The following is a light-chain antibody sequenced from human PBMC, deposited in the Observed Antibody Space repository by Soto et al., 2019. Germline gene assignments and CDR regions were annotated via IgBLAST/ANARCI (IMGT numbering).Light chain of an antibody. Sequence: QSVLTQPPSASGSPGQSVTISCTGTSSDVGGYNYVSWYQQHPGKAPKLMIYEVTKRPSGVPDRFSGSKSGSTASLTVSGLQAEDEADYYCSSYAGSNNVVFGGGTKLTVX. CDR3: SSYAGSNNVV. CDR2: EVT. V-gene: IGLV2-8*01. CDR1: SSDVGGYNY. J-gene: IGLJ2*01.